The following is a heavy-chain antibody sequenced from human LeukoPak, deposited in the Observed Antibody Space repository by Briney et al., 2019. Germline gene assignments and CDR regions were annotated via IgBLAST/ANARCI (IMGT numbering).Heavy chain of an antibody. CDR1: GGSISSYY. CDR3: ARDRHGDLGYYYYGMDV. J-gene: IGHJ6*02. Sequence: SETLSLTCTVSGGSISSYYWSWIRQPPGKGLEWIGYIYYSGSTNYNPSLKCRDTISVDTSKHQFSLKLRSVTAADTAVYYCARDRHGDLGYYYYGMDVWGQGTTVTVSS. CDR2: IYYSGST. V-gene: IGHV4-59*01. D-gene: IGHD4-17*01.